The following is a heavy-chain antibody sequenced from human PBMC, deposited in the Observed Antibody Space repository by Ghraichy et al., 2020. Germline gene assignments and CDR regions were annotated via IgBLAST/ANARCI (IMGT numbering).Heavy chain of an antibody. CDR2: ISAYNGNT. CDR1: GYTFTSYG. J-gene: IGHJ6*02. CDR3: ARDRILLWFGELFPYYYGMDV. Sequence: ASVKVSCKASGYTFTSYGISWVRQAPGQGLEWMGWISAYNGNTNYAQKLQGRVTMTTDTSTSTAYMELRSLRSDDTAVYYCARDRILLWFGELFPYYYGMDVWGQGTTVTVSS. V-gene: IGHV1-18*04. D-gene: IGHD3-10*01.